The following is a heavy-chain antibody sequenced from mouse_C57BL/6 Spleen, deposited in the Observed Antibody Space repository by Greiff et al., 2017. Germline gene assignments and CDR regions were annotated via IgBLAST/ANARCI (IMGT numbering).Heavy chain of an antibody. CDR3: ARLSTGTGAMDD. D-gene: IGHD4-1*02. J-gene: IGHJ4*01. CDR2: IHPNSGST. V-gene: IGHV1-64*01. CDR1: GYTFTSYW. Sequence: QVQLQQPGAELVKPGASVKLSCKASGYTFTSYWMHWVKQRPGQGLEWIGMIHPNSGSTNYNEKFKSKATLTVDKSSSTAYMQLSSLTSEDSAVYYCARLSTGTGAMDDWGQGTSVTVSS.